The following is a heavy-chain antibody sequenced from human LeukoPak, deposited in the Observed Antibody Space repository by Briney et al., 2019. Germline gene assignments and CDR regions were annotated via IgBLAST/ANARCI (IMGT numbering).Heavy chain of an antibody. CDR2: IYHSGST. CDR1: GGSISSGGYS. J-gene: IGHJ4*02. V-gene: IGHV4-30-2*01. D-gene: IGHD1-7*01. Sequence: KPSETLSLTCAVSGGSISSGGYSWSWIRQPPGKGLEWIGYIYHSGSTYYNPSLKSRVTISVDRSKNQFSLKLSSVTAADTAVYYCARDRGTNSYYFDYWGQGTLVTVSS. CDR3: ARDRGTNSYYFDY.